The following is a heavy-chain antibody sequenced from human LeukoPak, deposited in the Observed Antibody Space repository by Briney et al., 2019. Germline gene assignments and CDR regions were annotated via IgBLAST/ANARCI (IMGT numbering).Heavy chain of an antibody. V-gene: IGHV4-4*02. CDR3: ARKIGSSGAFDI. D-gene: IGHD1-26*01. CDR2: IYHSGST. CDR1: GGPISSTNW. J-gene: IGHJ3*02. Sequence: SETLSLTCAVSGGPISSTNWWRWVRQPPGEGLEWIGEIYHSGSTNYNPSLRSRITISVDKSKDQFSLRLSSVTTADTAVYYCARKIGSSGAFDIWGQGTMVTVSS.